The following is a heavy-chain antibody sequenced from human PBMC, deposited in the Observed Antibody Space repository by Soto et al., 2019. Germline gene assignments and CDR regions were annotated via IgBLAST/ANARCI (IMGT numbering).Heavy chain of an antibody. V-gene: IGHV3-33*01. Sequence: PGGSLRLSCAASGFTFSTYGVHWVRQAPGKGLEWLAVIWSGGNNRYNVDSVKGRFTISRDDSKNTVYLQMNSLRAEDTAVYYCARDSVRAAPDFDYWGQGTLVTVSS. CDR2: IWSGGNNR. J-gene: IGHJ4*02. CDR3: ARDSVRAAPDFDY. CDR1: GFTFSTYG. D-gene: IGHD6-25*01.